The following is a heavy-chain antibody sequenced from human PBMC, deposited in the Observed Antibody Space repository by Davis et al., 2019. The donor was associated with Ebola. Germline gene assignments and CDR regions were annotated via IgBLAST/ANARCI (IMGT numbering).Heavy chain of an antibody. CDR1: GFSFTTDW. CDR2: IDPSDSYT. J-gene: IGHJ3*02. Sequence: PGGSLRLSCKASGFSFTTDWINWVRQVPGRGLEWLGRIDPSDSYTNYRPSFQGHVTISADKSTSTAYLQWTSLKASDTAMYYCARVRPGTTTWNIDGFDMWGQGTRVTVAS. D-gene: IGHD2/OR15-2a*01. CDR3: ARVRPGTTTWNIDGFDM. V-gene: IGHV5-10-1*01.